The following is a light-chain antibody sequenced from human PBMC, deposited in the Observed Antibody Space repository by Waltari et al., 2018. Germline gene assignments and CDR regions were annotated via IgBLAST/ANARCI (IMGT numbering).Light chain of an antibody. Sequence: QSVLTQPPSASEAARKSVTMSCSGSRSNIGNNGVSWYQQFPGTAPKLLIYYDAQLASGASERFSGAKSGTSASLAISGLQTEDEADYYCAAWDDGLSGWVFGGGTRLTVL. CDR1: RSNIGNNG. J-gene: IGLJ3*02. CDR3: AAWDDGLSGWV. CDR2: YDA. V-gene: IGLV1-36*01.